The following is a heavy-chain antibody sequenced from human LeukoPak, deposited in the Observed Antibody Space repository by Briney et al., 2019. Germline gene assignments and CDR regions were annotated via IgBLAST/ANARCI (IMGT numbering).Heavy chain of an antibody. V-gene: IGHV4-61*02. J-gene: IGHJ4*02. D-gene: IGHD3-22*01. CDR2: IYTSGST. CDR3: ARGGGLVVKYYFDY. CDR1: GGSISSGSYY. Sequence: SETLSLTCTVSGGSISSGSYYWSWIRQPAGKGLEWIGRIYTSGSTNYNPSLKSRVTMSVDTSKNQFSLKLSSVTAADTAVYYCARGGGLVVKYYFDYWGQGTLVTVSS.